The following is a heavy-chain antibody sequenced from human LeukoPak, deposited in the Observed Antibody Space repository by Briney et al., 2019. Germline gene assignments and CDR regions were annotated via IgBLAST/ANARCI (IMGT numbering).Heavy chain of an antibody. CDR3: ARSRITFWSGYSLSPSFAY. Sequence: PSETLSLTCTVSGGSLSSSSYYWGWIRQPPGKGLEWIGSVYYSGTTYYNPSLKSRVTISVDTSKNQFSLKLSSVTAADTAVYYCARSRITFWSGYSLSPSFAYWGQGTLVTVSS. V-gene: IGHV4-39*01. D-gene: IGHD3-3*01. CDR2: VYYSGTT. CDR1: GGSLSSSSYY. J-gene: IGHJ4*02.